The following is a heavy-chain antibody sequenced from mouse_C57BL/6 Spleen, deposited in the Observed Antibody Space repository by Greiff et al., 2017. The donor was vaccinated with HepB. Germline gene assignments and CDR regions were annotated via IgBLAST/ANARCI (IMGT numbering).Heavy chain of an antibody. J-gene: IGHJ1*03. Sequence: QVQLQQPGAELVKPGASVKLSCKASGYTFTSYWMHWVKQRPGQGLEWIGMIHPNSGSTNYNEKFKSKATLTVDNSSSTAYMQLSSLTSEDSAVYYCASSTTVVEGTLYWYFDVWGTGTTVTVSS. CDR2: IHPNSGST. D-gene: IGHD1-1*01. CDR3: ASSTTVVEGTLYWYFDV. V-gene: IGHV1-64*01. CDR1: GYTFTSYW.